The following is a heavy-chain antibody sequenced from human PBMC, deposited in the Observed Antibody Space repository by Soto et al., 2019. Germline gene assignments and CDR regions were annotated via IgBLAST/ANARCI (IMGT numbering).Heavy chain of an antibody. CDR2: IQSGGPT. J-gene: IGHJ6*02. Sequence: GGSLRLSCAASGFTVSSKYMSWVRQAPGKGLEWVSLIQSGGPTYYADSVKGRFTISRDTSENTVHLQMDSLRAEDTAIYYCARDDVLCDGGRCYGHYGMDVWGQGTTVTVSS. CDR3: ARDDVLCDGGRCYGHYGMDV. CDR1: GFTVSSKY. V-gene: IGHV3-66*01. D-gene: IGHD2-15*01.